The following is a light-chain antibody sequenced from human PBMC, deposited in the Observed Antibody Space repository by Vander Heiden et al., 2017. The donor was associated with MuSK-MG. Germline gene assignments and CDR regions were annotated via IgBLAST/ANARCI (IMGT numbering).Light chain of an antibody. V-gene: IGKV1-39*01. CDR2: AAS. CDR1: QSISSY. CDR3: QQSYSTPLT. Sequence: DIQMTQSPSSLSASVGDRVTITCRASQSISSYLNWYQQKPGKAPKLLIYAASSLQSGVPSRFSGSGSGTDFTLTIISLQPEDFATYYCQQSYSTPLTFGGGTKVEIK. J-gene: IGKJ4*01.